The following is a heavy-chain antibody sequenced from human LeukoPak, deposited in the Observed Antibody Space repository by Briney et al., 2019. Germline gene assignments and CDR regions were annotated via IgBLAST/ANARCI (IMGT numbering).Heavy chain of an antibody. CDR1: GGSFSGYY. CDR3: AREIYYYGSGSYSDY. Sequence: SETLSLTCAVYGGSFSGYYWSWIRQPPWKGLEWIGEINHSGSTNYNPSLKSRVTISVDTSKNQFSLKLSSVTAADTAVYYCAREIYYYGSGSYSDYWGQGTLVTVSS. J-gene: IGHJ4*02. V-gene: IGHV4-34*01. CDR2: INHSGST. D-gene: IGHD3-10*01.